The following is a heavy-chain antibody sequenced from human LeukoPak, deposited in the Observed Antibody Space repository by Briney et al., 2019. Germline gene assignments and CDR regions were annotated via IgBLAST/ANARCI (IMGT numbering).Heavy chain of an antibody. J-gene: IGHJ5*02. Sequence: ASVKVSCKSSGYTFTGYYMHWVRQAPGQGLAWMGWINPNSGGTNYAQKFQGRVTMTRDTSISTAYMELSRLRSDDTAVYYCARAAAIATPPNWFDPWGQGTLVTVSS. CDR3: ARAAAIATPPNWFDP. CDR1: GYTFTGYY. D-gene: IGHD2-2*02. V-gene: IGHV1-2*02. CDR2: INPNSGGT.